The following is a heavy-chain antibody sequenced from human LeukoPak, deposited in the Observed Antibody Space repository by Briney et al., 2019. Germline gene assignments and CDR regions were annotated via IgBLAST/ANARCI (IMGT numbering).Heavy chain of an antibody. V-gene: IGHV1-46*01. CDR3: ARLAVGATTDDY. J-gene: IGHJ4*02. CDR2: INPSGGST. D-gene: IGHD1-26*01. CDR1: GYTFTSYG. Sequence: ASVKVSCKASGYTFTSYGISWVRQAPGQGLEWMGIINPSGGSTSYAQKFQGRVTMTRDMSTSTVYMELSSLRSEDTAVYYCARLAVGATTDDYWGQGTLVTVSS.